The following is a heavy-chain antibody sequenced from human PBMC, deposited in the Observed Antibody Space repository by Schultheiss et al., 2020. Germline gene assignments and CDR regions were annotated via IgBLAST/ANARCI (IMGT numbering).Heavy chain of an antibody. Sequence: GGSLRLSCAASGFTFSSYSMNWVRQAPGKGLEWVSAITNSGDYTYYVDSVKGRFTISRDNSKNTLYLQMNSLRAEDTAVYYCARDPKYYYGSGSYQTGGYYYYYGMDVWGQGTTVTVS. CDR3: ARDPKYYYGSGSYQTGGYYYYYGMDV. D-gene: IGHD3-10*01. CDR2: ITNSGDYT. CDR1: GFTFSSYS. V-gene: IGHV3-21*01. J-gene: IGHJ6*02.